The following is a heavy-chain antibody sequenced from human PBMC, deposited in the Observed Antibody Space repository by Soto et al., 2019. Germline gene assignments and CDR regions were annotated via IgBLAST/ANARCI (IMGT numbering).Heavy chain of an antibody. CDR3: ESYGILELRIRFDP. V-gene: IGHV1-2*02. J-gene: IGHJ5*02. CDR2: INPNSGGT. D-gene: IGHD1-1*01. CDR1: GYTFTGYY. Sequence: ASVKVSCKASGYTFTGYYMHWVRQAPGQGLEWMGWINPNSGGTNYAQKFQGRVTMTRDTSISTAYMELSRLRSDDTDVYYCESYGILELRIRFDPWGQGTLVTVSS.